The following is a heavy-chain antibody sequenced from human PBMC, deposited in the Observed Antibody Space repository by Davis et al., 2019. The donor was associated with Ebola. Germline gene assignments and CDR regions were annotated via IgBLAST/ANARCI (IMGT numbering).Heavy chain of an antibody. D-gene: IGHD7-27*01. CDR2: MNGRGSLK. V-gene: IGHV3-7*01. J-gene: IGHJ4*02. Sequence: GESLMISCIVSGFDFDNSWMTWVRQAPGKGLEWVANMNGRGSLKNYVDSVKGRFTISRDNAQKSLYLEMNSLRVEDTAIYFCATANWGLALWGQGTLLTVSS. CDR1: GFDFDNSW. CDR3: ATANWGLAL.